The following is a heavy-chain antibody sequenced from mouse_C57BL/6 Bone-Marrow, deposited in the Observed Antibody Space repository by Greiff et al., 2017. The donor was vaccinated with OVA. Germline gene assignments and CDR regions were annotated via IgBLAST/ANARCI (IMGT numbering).Heavy chain of an antibody. CDR2: IYPGDGDT. Sequence: VQLQQSGPELVKPGASVKISCKASGYAFSSSWMNWVKQRPGKGLEWIGRIYPGDGDTNYNGKFKGKATLTADKSSSTAYMQLSSLTSEDSAVYFCARRESDGYYVRYFDVWGTGTTVTVSS. V-gene: IGHV1-82*01. CDR3: ARRESDGYYVRYFDV. D-gene: IGHD2-3*01. CDR1: GYAFSSSW. J-gene: IGHJ1*03.